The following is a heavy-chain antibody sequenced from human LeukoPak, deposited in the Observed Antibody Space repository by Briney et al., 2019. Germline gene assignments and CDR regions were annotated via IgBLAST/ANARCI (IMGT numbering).Heavy chain of an antibody. CDR2: IRYDGSNK. Sequence: GGSLRLSCAASGFTFSSYGMHWVRQAPGKGLEWVAFIRYDGSNKYYADSVKGRFTISRDDSKNTLYLQMNSLRAEDTAVYHCAKDRFQTRAVAGTVPLYWGQGTLVTVSS. J-gene: IGHJ4*02. D-gene: IGHD6-19*01. CDR1: GFTFSSYG. V-gene: IGHV3-30*02. CDR3: AKDRFQTRAVAGTVPLY.